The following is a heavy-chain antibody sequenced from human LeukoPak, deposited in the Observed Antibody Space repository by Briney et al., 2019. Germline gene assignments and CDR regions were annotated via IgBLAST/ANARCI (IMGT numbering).Heavy chain of an antibody. Sequence: EGSLRLSCAASGFTFSSYSMNWVRQAPGKGLEWVSYISSSSSTIYYADSVKGRFTISRDNAKNSLYLQMNSLRAEDTAVYYCARGPSGYHNTGGQGTLVTVSS. J-gene: IGHJ4*02. CDR2: ISSSSSTI. D-gene: IGHD5-12*01. V-gene: IGHV3-48*01. CDR3: ARGPSGYHNT. CDR1: GFTFSSYS.